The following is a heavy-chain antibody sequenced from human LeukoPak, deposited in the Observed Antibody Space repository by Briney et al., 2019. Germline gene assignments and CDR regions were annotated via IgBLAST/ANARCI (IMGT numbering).Heavy chain of an antibody. J-gene: IGHJ3*02. CDR2: IGSSGSAI. CDR1: GFAFSSYD. CDR3: ARDTTPATLIDAHDI. D-gene: IGHD2-15*01. Sequence: PGGSLRLSCAVSGFAFSSYDMNWVRQAPGKGLEWVSYIGSSGSAIYYADSAKGRFTISRDNAKNSLYLQMISLRVEDTAVYYCARDTTPATLIDAHDIWGQGTMVTVSS. V-gene: IGHV3-48*03.